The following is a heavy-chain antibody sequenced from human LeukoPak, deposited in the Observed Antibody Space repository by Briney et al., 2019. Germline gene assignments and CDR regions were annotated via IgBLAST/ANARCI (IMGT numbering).Heavy chain of an antibody. V-gene: IGHV4-59*12. Sequence: PSETLSLTCTVSGGSISSYYWSWIRQPPGKGLEWIGYIYYSGSTNYNPSLKSRVTISVDTSKNQFSLKLSSVTAADTAVYYCARDGFYCSGGSCYAGAFDIWGQGTMVTVSS. J-gene: IGHJ3*02. CDR3: ARDGFYCSGGSCYAGAFDI. D-gene: IGHD2-15*01. CDR2: IYYSGST. CDR1: GGSISSYY.